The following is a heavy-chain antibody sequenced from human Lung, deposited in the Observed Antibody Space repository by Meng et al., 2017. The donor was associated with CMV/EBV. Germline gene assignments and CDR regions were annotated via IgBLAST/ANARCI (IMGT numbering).Heavy chain of an antibody. J-gene: IGHJ4*02. CDR1: GGSFTGYF. D-gene: IGHD3-10*01. Sequence: CGVSGGSFTGYFGSWIRQSPGKGLEWIAEINHSESTNYNPSLKSRVTISVDTSKNQFSLRLKSVTVADTGVYFCARRVGSGKYFFDYWSQGTLVTVSS. CDR3: ARRVGSGKYFFDY. V-gene: IGHV4-34*01. CDR2: INHSEST.